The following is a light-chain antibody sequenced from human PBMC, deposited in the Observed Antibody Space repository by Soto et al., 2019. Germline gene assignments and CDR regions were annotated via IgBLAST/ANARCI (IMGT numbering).Light chain of an antibody. J-gene: IGKJ1*01. CDR1: QSVSSSY. Sequence: EIVLTQSPGTLSLSPGERATLSCRASQSVSSSYLAWYQQKPGQAPRLLIYGASSRATGIPDRFSGSGSGTDFTLTISRQEPEDLAVDYCQQYGSSPWTIGQGTKVEIK. CDR3: QQYGSSPWT. V-gene: IGKV3-20*01. CDR2: GAS.